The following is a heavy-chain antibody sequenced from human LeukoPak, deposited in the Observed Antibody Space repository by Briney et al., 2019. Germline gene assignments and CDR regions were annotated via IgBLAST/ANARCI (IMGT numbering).Heavy chain of an antibody. CDR3: ARQGYCSGGSCYPRVPPDY. CDR2: IYPGDSDT. Sequence: GESLKISCKGSGYRFTNYWIGWVRQMPGKGLEWMGIIYPGDSDTRYSPSFQGQVTISADKSISTAYLQWSSLQASDTAMYYCARQGYCSGGSCYPRVPPDYWGQGTLVTVSS. J-gene: IGHJ4*02. CDR1: GYRFTNYW. V-gene: IGHV5-51*01. D-gene: IGHD2-15*01.